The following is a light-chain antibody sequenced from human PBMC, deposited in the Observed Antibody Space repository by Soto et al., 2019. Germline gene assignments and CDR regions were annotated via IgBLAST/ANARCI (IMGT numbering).Light chain of an antibody. Sequence: DIVMTQSPVSLPVTLGQPASISCRSTQSLVHSDGNTYLNWFHQRPGQSPGRLLYRVSNRDSGVPDKFSGSGSGTNFSLKISWVEADDVGVYYCMQGTHWPRTFGQGTKVDIK. CDR3: MQGTHWPRT. CDR1: QSLVHSDGNTY. V-gene: IGKV2-30*02. J-gene: IGKJ1*01. CDR2: RVS.